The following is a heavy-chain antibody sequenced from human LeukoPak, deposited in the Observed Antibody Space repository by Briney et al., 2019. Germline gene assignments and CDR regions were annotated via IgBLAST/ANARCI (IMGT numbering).Heavy chain of an antibody. J-gene: IGHJ4*02. D-gene: IGHD6-13*01. CDR1: GFTFSSYA. Sequence: GGSLRLSCAASGFTFSSYAMSWVRQAPGKGLEWVSAISGSGGSTYYADSVKGRFTISRDNSKNTPYLQMNSLRAEDTAVYYCAKRMQSGSSWYYFDYWGQGTLVTVSS. CDR3: AKRMQSGSSWYYFDY. V-gene: IGHV3-23*01. CDR2: ISGSGGST.